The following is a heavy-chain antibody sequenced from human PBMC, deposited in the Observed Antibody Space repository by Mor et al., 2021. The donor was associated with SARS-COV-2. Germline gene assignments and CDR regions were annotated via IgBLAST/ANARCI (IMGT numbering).Heavy chain of an antibody. V-gene: IGHV4-61*02. Sequence: GSTNYNPSLKSRVTISVDTSKNQFSPKLSSATAADTAVYYCARDITVTTFNWFDPWGQGTLVTVSS. CDR2: GST. D-gene: IGHD4-17*01. J-gene: IGHJ5*02. CDR3: ARDITVTTFNWFDP.